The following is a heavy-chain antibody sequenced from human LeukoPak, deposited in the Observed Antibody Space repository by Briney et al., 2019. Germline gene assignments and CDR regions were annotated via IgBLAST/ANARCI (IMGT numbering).Heavy chain of an antibody. J-gene: IGHJ5*02. CDR2: IYTSGSA. CDR3: ARERTKHIVVANWFDP. CDR1: GGSISSGSYY. V-gene: IGHV4-61*02. Sequence: SETLSLTCTVSGGSISSGSYYWSWIRQPAGKGLEWIGRIYTSGSANYNPSLKSRVTISVDTTKNQFSLKMSSVTAADTAVYYCARERTKHIVVANWFDPWGQGTLVTVSS. D-gene: IGHD2-21*01.